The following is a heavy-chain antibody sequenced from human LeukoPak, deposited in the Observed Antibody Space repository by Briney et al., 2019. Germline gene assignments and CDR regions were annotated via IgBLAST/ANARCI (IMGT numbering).Heavy chain of an antibody. CDR1: GYTFTAYY. J-gene: IGHJ5*02. CDR2: INPTSGGT. Sequence: ASVKVSCKASGYTFTAYYMHWVRQAPGQGLDWMGWINPTSGGTNYAQKFQGRVTMTRDTSISTAYLELSRLRSDDTAVYYCARHVGYSNWFDPWGQGTLVTVSS. D-gene: IGHD2-15*01. CDR3: ARHVGYSNWFDP. V-gene: IGHV1-2*02.